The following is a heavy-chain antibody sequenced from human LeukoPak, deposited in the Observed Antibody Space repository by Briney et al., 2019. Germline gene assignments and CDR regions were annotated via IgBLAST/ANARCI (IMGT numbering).Heavy chain of an antibody. Sequence: PGRSLRLSCAVSGFTFSSYAMNWVRQAPGKGPEWVSCIVGSGGITYYADSVKGRFTISRDNSKNTLYLQMNSLRAEDTAVYYCAGGYYFDYWGQGTLVTVSS. CDR2: IVGSGGIT. CDR3: AGGYYFDY. V-gene: IGHV3-23*01. J-gene: IGHJ4*02. CDR1: GFTFSSYA. D-gene: IGHD6-13*01.